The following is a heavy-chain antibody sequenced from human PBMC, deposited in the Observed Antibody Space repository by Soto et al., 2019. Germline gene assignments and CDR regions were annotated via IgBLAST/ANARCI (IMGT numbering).Heavy chain of an antibody. CDR3: ASRFVDSATGYFDR. D-gene: IGHD5-12*01. CDR1: GGSIINGNYS. Sequence: QLQLQESGSGLLRPSQTLSLTCLVSGGSIINGNYSWTWIRQPPGKALEWIGYIYHSGSTYYNPSLRSRVTTSVDRSKNQSSLNMKSTTAADTAVYYCASRFVDSATGYFDRWGQGTLVTVSS. CDR2: IYHSGST. J-gene: IGHJ4*02. V-gene: IGHV4-30-2*01.